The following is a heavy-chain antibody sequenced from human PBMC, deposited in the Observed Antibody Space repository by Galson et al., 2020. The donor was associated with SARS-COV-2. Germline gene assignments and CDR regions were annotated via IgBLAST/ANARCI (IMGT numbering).Heavy chain of an antibody. CDR1: GFSLSTSGVG. Sequence: VSGPTLVKPTQTLTLTCTFSGFSLSTSGVGVGWIRQPPGKALEWLALIYWDDDKRYSPSLKSRLTITKDTSKNQVVLTMTNMDPVDTATYYCAHLPRNDFWSGSEFDYWGQGTLVTVSS. V-gene: IGHV2-5*02. CDR2: IYWDDDK. J-gene: IGHJ4*02. D-gene: IGHD3-3*01. CDR3: AHLPRNDFWSGSEFDY.